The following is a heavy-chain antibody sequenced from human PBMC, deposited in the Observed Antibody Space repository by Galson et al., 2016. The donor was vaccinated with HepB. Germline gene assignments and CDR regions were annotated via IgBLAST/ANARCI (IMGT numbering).Heavy chain of an antibody. Sequence: SLRLSCAASGFAFRSYWMYWVRQPPGKGLEWVSRINSDGSRRTYADSVKGPFTISRDNARNTLYPQMDSLRAGDTAVYYCARGGYDGYEIDYWGQGTLVSVSS. D-gene: IGHD5-12*01. V-gene: IGHV3-74*01. CDR1: GFAFRSYW. CDR3: ARGGYDGYEIDY. J-gene: IGHJ4*02. CDR2: INSDGSRR.